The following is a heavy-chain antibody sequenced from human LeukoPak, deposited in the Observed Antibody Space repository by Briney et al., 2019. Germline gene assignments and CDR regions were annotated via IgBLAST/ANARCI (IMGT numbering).Heavy chain of an antibody. CDR2: IKQDGSEK. D-gene: IGHD3-3*01. CDR1: GFTFSSYW. V-gene: IGHV3-7*01. J-gene: IGHJ5*02. Sequence: AGGSLRLSCAASGFTFSSYWMSWVRQAPGKGLEWVANIKQDGSEKYYVDSVKGRFTISRDNAKNSLYLQMNSLRAEDTAVYYWGRRGVGCLPRWFDPWGQGTLVTVSS. CDR3: GRRGVGCLPRWFDP.